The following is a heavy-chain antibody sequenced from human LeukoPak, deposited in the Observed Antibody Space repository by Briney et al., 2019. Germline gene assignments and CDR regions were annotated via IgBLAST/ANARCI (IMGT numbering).Heavy chain of an antibody. J-gene: IGHJ4*02. CDR2: ISSSSSTI. CDR3: ARVKMVRGVIDY. D-gene: IGHD3-10*01. CDR1: GFTFSSYS. V-gene: IGHV3-48*04. Sequence: GGSLRLSCAASGFTFSSYSMNWVRQAPGKGLEWVSSISSSSSTIYYADSVKGRFTISRDNAKNSLYLQMNSLRAEDTAVYYCARVKMVRGVIDYWGQGTLVTVSS.